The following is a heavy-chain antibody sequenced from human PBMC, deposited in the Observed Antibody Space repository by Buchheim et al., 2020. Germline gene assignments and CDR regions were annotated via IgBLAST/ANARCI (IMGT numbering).Heavy chain of an antibody. V-gene: IGHV1-46*01. D-gene: IGHD3/OR15-3a*01. CDR1: GYGFTSYY. CDR2: INSNGGNT. J-gene: IGHJ6*02. CDR3: ARGGPYTKSRDHDEFCYYYGMDV. Sequence: QVQLVQSGAEVREPGASVKVSCKTSGYGFTSYYIHWVRQAPGQGLEWMGIINSNGGNTNYVQKFKGRVTMTMDTYTSTVYMEVNSRTCEDTAGYYGARGGPYTKSRDHDEFCYYYGMDVWGQGTT.